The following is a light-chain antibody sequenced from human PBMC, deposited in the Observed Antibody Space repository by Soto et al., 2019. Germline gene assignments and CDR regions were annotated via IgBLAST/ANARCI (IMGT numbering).Light chain of an antibody. CDR3: QQYGSSAPMYT. CDR1: QSVSSSY. Sequence: EIVLTQSPGTLSLSPGERATLSCRASQSVSSSYLAWYQQKPGQAPRLLIYGASSRATGIPDRFSGSGSGTDFTLTISRLEPEDFVVYYCQQYGSSAPMYTFGQGTKLEIK. CDR2: GAS. J-gene: IGKJ2*01. V-gene: IGKV3-20*01.